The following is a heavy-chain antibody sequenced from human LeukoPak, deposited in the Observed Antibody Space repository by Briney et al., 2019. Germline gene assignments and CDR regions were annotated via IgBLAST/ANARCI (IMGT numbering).Heavy chain of an antibody. V-gene: IGHV3-53*01. J-gene: IGHJ4*02. CDR3: ASGRDY. CDR1: GFTVSSNY. CDR2: LFSGGDA. Sequence: GGSLRLSCAASGFTVSSNYISWVRQAPGKGLEWVSVLFSGGDAYYADSVKGRFTISRDNAKNTLYLQMNSLRADDTAVYYCASGRDYWGQGTLVTVSS.